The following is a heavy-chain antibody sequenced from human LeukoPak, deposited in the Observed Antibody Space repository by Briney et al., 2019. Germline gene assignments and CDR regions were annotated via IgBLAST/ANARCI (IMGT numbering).Heavy chain of an antibody. CDR3: ARHIVVVPAAAGAGMDV. CDR1: GYTFTSYG. D-gene: IGHD2-2*01. CDR2: ISAYNGNT. V-gene: IGHV1-18*04. J-gene: IGHJ6*04. Sequence: ASVKVSCKASGYTFTSYGISWVRQAPGQGLEWMGWISAYNGNTNYAQRLQGRVTMTTDTSTSTAYMELRSLRSDDTAVYHCARHIVVVPAAAGAGMDVWGKGTPVTVSS.